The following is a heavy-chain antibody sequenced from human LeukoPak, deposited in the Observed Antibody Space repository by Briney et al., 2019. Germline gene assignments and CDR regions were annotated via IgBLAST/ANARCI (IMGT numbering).Heavy chain of an antibody. J-gene: IGHJ4*02. CDR2: ISSSSSYI. CDR1: GFTFSSYS. D-gene: IGHD3-10*01. Sequence: GGSLRLSCAASGFTFSSYSMNWVRQAPGKGLEWVSSISSSSSYIYYADSVKGRFTISRDNSKNTLYLQMNSLRAEDTAVYYRARDLGVQGVITPDYWGQGTLVTVSS. V-gene: IGHV3-21*01. CDR3: ARDLGVQGVITPDY.